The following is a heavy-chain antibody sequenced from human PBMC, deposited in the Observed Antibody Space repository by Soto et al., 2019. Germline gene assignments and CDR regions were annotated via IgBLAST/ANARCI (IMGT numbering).Heavy chain of an antibody. D-gene: IGHD3-3*01. J-gene: IGHJ4*02. Sequence: GGSLRLSCAASGFTFSNHWMSWVRQAPGKGLEWVANIKQDGSEKYYVDSVKGLFTISRDNAKNSLYPQMNSLRAEDTAVYYCAKYGFRSGFFDYWGQGTLVTVSS. CDR3: AKYGFRSGFFDY. CDR1: GFTFSNHW. CDR2: IKQDGSEK. V-gene: IGHV3-7*03.